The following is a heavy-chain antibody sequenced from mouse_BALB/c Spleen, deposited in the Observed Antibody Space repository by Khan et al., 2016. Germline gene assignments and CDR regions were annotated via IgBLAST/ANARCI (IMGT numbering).Heavy chain of an antibody. CDR2: ISYSGST. J-gene: IGHJ2*01. Sequence: VQLQQSGPGLVKPSQSLSLTCTVTGYSITSDYAWNWIRQFPGNKLEWMGYISYSGSTSYNPSLKSRISITRDTSKNQFFLQLNSVTTEDTATYYCAREFDYWGQGTTLTVSS. V-gene: IGHV3-2*02. CDR1: GYSITSDYA. CDR3: AREFDY.